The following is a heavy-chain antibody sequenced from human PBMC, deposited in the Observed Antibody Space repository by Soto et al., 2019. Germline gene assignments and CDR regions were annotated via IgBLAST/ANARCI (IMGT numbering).Heavy chain of an antibody. CDR1: GFTFSTYA. CDR3: ARVVPAAMYYYYGMDF. V-gene: IGHV3-30*03. J-gene: IGHJ6*02. D-gene: IGHD2-2*01. Sequence: QVQLVESGGGVVQPGRSLRLSCAASGFTFSTYAMHWVRQAPGKGLEWVAVLSYDGSNKYYADSVKGRFTISRDNSKNXLYLQMNSLRAEDTAVYYCARVVPAAMYYYYGMDFWGQGTTVTVSS. CDR2: LSYDGSNK.